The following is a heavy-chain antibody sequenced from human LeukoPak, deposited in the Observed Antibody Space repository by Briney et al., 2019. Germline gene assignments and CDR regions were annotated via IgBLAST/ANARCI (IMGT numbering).Heavy chain of an antibody. D-gene: IGHD3-3*01. V-gene: IGHV1-18*01. Sequence: GASVKVSCKASGYTFTSYGISWVRQAPGQGLEWMGWISAYNGNTNYAQKLQGRVTMTTDTSTSTAYMELRSLRSDDTAVYYCARTLREERIFGVVIIDYWGQGTLVTVSS. CDR3: ARTLREERIFGVVIIDY. J-gene: IGHJ4*02. CDR1: GYTFTSYG. CDR2: ISAYNGNT.